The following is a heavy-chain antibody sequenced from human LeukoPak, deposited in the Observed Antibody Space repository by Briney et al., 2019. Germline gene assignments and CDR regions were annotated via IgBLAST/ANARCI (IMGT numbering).Heavy chain of an antibody. V-gene: IGHV3-21*01. J-gene: IGHJ4*02. D-gene: IGHD6-6*01. CDR3: ARDRYSSSSGNDY. CDR1: GFTFSSYS. CDR2: ISSSSSYI. Sequence: KPGGSLRLSCAASGFTFSSYSMNWVRQAPGKGLEWVSSISSSSSYIYYADSVKGRFTISRDNAKNSLYLQMNSPRAEDTAVYYCARDRYSSSSGNDYWGQGTLVTVSS.